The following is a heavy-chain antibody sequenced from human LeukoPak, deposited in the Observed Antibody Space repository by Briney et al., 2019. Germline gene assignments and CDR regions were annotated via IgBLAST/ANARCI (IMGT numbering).Heavy chain of an antibody. V-gene: IGHV3-30*04. D-gene: IGHD1-26*01. CDR2: ISYDGSNK. CDR3: ARDLPSRVGYLDV. J-gene: IGHJ6*03. Sequence: PGGSLRLSCAASGFTFSSYAMHWVPQAPGKGLEGGADISYDGSNKYYADDVKGRFTISRDNSKDTLDLQMNSLRAEGTAVYYCARDLPSRVGYLDVWGKGTTVTVSS. CDR1: GFTFSSYA.